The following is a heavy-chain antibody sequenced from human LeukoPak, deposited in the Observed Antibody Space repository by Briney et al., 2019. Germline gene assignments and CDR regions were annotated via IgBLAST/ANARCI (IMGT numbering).Heavy chain of an antibody. CDR1: GYTFTGYY. Sequence: GASVKVSCKASGYTFTGYYMHWVRQAPGQGLEWMGWINPNSGGTNYAQKFQGRVTMTRDTSISTAYMELSRLRSDDTAVYYCARGFIGYDSSGYSPAWFAYWGQGTLVTVSS. V-gene: IGHV1-2*02. D-gene: IGHD3-22*01. CDR3: ARGFIGYDSSGYSPAWFAY. J-gene: IGHJ4*02. CDR2: INPNSGGT.